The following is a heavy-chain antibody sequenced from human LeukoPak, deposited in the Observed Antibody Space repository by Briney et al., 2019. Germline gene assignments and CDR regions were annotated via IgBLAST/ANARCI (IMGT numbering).Heavy chain of an antibody. V-gene: IGHV4-59*01. D-gene: IGHD2-8*01. Sequence: PSETLSLTCTVSGGSISSYYWSWIRQPPGKGLEWIGYIYYSGSTNYNPSLKSRVTISVDTSKNQFSLKLSSVTAADTAVYYCASLLMVCAWVSDDAFDIWGQGTMVTVSS. CDR2: IYYSGST. CDR3: ASLLMVCAWVSDDAFDI. CDR1: GGSISSYY. J-gene: IGHJ3*02.